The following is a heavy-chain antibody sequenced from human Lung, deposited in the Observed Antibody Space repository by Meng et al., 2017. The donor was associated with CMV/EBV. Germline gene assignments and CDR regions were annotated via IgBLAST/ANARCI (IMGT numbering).Heavy chain of an antibody. J-gene: IGHJ5*02. CDR1: YPFTSHH. V-gene: IGHV1-46*01. CDR3: ARDPWGTTPQWNWFDP. CDR2: INPPSGSS. Sequence: YPFTSHHIHRVRQAPGEGLEWMEGINPPSGSSIVAQKFQGRANMTRDTSTSTVYMELISLGFDDTAVYYCARDPWGTTPQWNWFDPWGQGTLVTVSS. D-gene: IGHD3-16*01.